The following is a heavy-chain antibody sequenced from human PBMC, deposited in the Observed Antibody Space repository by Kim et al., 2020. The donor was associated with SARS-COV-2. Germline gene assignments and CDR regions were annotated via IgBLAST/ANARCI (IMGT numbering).Heavy chain of an antibody. D-gene: IGHD5-12*01. CDR2: IIPIFGTA. J-gene: IGHJ3*02. CDR1: GGTFSSYA. Sequence: SVKVSCKASGGTFSSYAISWVRQAPGQGLEWMGGIIPIFGTANYAQKFQGRVTITADESTSTAYMELSSLRSEDTAVYYCARQDGYTFDAFDIWGQGTMVTVSS. CDR3: ARQDGYTFDAFDI. V-gene: IGHV1-69*13.